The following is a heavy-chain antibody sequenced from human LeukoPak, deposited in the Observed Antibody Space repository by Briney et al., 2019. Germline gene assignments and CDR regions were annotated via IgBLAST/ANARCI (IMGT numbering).Heavy chain of an antibody. CDR3: ARGRYCSSTSCGMGAY. J-gene: IGHJ4*02. CDR2: INPNSGGT. Sequence: ASVKVSCKASGYTFTGYYMHWVRQAPGQGLEWMGWINPNSGGTNYAQKFQGRVTMTRDTSISTAYMELSRLRSDDTAVYYCARGRYCSSTSCGMGAYWGQGTLVTVSS. CDR1: GYTFTGYY. V-gene: IGHV1-2*02. D-gene: IGHD2-2*01.